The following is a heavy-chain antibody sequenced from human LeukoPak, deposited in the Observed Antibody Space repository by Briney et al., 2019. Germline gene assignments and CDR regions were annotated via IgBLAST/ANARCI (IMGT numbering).Heavy chain of an antibody. CDR2: IKSTTDGGTT. J-gene: IGHJ4*02. Sequence: GGSLRLSCAASGFTFSNAWMSWVRQAPGKGLEWVGCIKSTTDGGTTAYAAPVKGRFTISRDDSKNTLYLQMNSLKTEDTAVYYCYSCASHWGQGTLVTVSS. V-gene: IGHV3-15*01. CDR3: YSCASH. D-gene: IGHD3-16*01. CDR1: GFTFSNAW.